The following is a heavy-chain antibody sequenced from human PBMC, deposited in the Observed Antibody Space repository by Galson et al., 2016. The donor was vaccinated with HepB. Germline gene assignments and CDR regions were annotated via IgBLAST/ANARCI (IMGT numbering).Heavy chain of an antibody. V-gene: IGHV3-30-3*01. CDR1: GLTFSSYA. J-gene: IGHJ4*02. Sequence: SLRLSCAASGLTFSSYAMHWVRQAPGKGLEWVALISHDGNNKYYADSVRGRFTISRDNSKNTLYLQMNSLRPEDTAVYYCARKWAYDRTIIDYWGQGTLVTVSS. CDR3: ARKWAYDRTIIDY. CDR2: ISHDGNNK. D-gene: IGHD3-22*01.